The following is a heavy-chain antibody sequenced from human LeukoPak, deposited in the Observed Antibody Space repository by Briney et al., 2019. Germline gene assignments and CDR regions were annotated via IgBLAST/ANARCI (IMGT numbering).Heavy chain of an antibody. D-gene: IGHD2-15*01. V-gene: IGHV3-53*01. J-gene: IGHJ4*02. Sequence: GGSLRLSCAASGFTFSSNYMSWVRQAPGKGLEWVSVIYSGGSTYYPDSVKGRFTISRDNSKNTLYLQMNSLRAEDTAVYYCARAGYCSGGSCVDYWGQGTLVTVSS. CDR2: IYSGGST. CDR1: GFTFSSNY. CDR3: ARAGYCSGGSCVDY.